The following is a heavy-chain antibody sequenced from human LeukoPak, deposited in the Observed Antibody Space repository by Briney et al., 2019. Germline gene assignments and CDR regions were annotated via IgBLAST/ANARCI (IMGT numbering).Heavy chain of an antibody. CDR2: INPNSGGT. CDR1: GYTFTGYY. V-gene: IGHV1-2*02. D-gene: IGHD2-21*01. J-gene: IGHJ5*02. Sequence: ASVKVSCKASGYTFTGYYMHWVRQAPGQGLEWMGWINPNSGGTNYAQKFQGRVTMTRDTSISTAYMELSRLRSDDTAVYYCARVFARGNWFDPWGQGTLVTVSS. CDR3: ARVFARGNWFDP.